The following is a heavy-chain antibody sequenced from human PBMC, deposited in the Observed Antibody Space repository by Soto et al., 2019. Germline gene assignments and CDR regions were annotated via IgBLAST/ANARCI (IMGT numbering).Heavy chain of an antibody. D-gene: IGHD2-15*01. CDR2: MNPNSGNT. V-gene: IGHV1-8*01. CDR3: ARVPNPYCSGGSCYPRWNNWFDP. J-gene: IGHJ5*02. CDR1: GYTFTSYD. Sequence: VASVKVSCKASGYTFTSYDINWVRQATGQGLEWMGWMNPNSGNTGYAQKFQGRVTMTRNTSMSTAYMELSSLRSEDTAVYYCARVPNPYCSGGSCYPRWNNWFDPWGQGTLVTAPQ.